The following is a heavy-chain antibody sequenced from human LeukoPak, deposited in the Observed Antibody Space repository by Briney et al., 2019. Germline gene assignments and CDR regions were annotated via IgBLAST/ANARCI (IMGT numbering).Heavy chain of an antibody. CDR3: ARGYCSGGSCYDPPRNYFDY. D-gene: IGHD2-15*01. Sequence: SVKVSCKASGYTFTSYGISWVRQAPGQGLEWMGGIIPIFGTANYAQKFQGRVTITADESTSTAYMELSSLRSEDTAVYYCARGYCSGGSCYDPPRNYFDYWGQGTLVTVSS. CDR1: GYTFTSYG. CDR2: IIPIFGTA. V-gene: IGHV1-69*13. J-gene: IGHJ4*02.